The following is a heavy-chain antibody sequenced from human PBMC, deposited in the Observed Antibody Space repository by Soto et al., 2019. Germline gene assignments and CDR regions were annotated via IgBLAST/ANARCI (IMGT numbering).Heavy chain of an antibody. CDR3: VRDEIQIWSYVGSFDY. CDR2: IWFDGGNI. J-gene: IGHJ4*02. CDR1: GFTLSSYG. V-gene: IGHV3-33*01. D-gene: IGHD5-18*01. Sequence: QVQLVQSGGGVVQPGRSLRLSCAASGFTLSSYGMHWVRQSPGRGLEWVANIWFDGGNIGYAEFVKGRFTVSRDISKNTLYLQMDNLGVEDTAVYYCVRDEIQIWSYVGSFDYWGQGTSVTVSS.